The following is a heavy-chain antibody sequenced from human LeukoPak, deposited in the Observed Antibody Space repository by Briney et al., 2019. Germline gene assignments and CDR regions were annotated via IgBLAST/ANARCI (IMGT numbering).Heavy chain of an antibody. CDR2: ISSSSSYI. J-gene: IGHJ4*02. Sequence: GGSLRLSRAASGFTFSSYSMNWVRQAPGKGLEWVSSISSSSSYIYYADSVKGRFTISRDNAKNSLYLQMNSLRAEDTAVYYCARGSGVLWFGELTSYFDYWGQGTLVTVSS. V-gene: IGHV3-21*01. D-gene: IGHD3-10*01. CDR3: ARGSGVLWFGELTSYFDY. CDR1: GFTFSSYS.